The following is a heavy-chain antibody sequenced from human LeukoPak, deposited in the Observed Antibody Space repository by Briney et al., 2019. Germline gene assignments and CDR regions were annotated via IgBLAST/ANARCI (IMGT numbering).Heavy chain of an antibody. V-gene: IGHV3-53*01. CDR3: ARDPYCSSTSCQFDY. CDR1: GFTVSSNY. Sequence: GGPLRLSCAASGFTVSSNYMSWVRQAPGKGLEWVSVIYSGGSTYYADSVKGRFTISRDNSKNTLYLQMNSLRAEDTAVYYCARDPYCSSTSCQFDYWGQGTLVTVSS. D-gene: IGHD2-2*01. J-gene: IGHJ4*02. CDR2: IYSGGST.